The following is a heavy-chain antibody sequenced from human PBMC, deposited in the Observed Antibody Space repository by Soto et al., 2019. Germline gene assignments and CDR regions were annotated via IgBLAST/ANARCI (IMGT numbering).Heavy chain of an antibody. CDR3: ARGLRGGYSGYDCDY. D-gene: IGHD5-12*01. V-gene: IGHV4-34*01. J-gene: IGHJ4*02. CDR2: INHSGST. Sequence: QVQLQQWGAGLLKPSETLSLTCAVYGGSFSGYYWSWIRQPPGKGLEWIGEINHSGSTNYNPSLKSRVTISVDTSKNQFSLKLSSVTAADTAVYYCARGLRGGYSGYDCDYWGQGTLVTVSS. CDR1: GGSFSGYY.